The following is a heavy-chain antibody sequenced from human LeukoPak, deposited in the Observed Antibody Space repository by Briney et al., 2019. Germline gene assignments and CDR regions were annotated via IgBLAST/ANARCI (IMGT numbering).Heavy chain of an antibody. CDR2: IIPIFGTA. CDR1: GGTFSSYA. J-gene: IGHJ4*02. Sequence: SVKVSCKASGGTFSSYAISWVRQAPGQGLEWMGGIIPIFGTANYAQKFQGRVTITTDESTSTAYMELSSLRSEDTAVYYCARGRYYDFWSGYRLDYWGQGTLVTVSS. V-gene: IGHV1-69*05. D-gene: IGHD3-3*01. CDR3: ARGRYYDFWSGYRLDY.